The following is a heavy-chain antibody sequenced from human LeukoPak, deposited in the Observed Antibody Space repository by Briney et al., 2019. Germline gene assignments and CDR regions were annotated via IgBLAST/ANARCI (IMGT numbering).Heavy chain of an antibody. V-gene: IGHV4-59*01. CDR2: IYYTGSS. CDR1: GDSISSSY. J-gene: IGHJ4*02. Sequence: SETLSLTCTVSGDSISSSYWSWIRQPPGKGLEWIGYIYYTGSSYYNPSLKSRATTSIDMSKNQFSLKLSSVTAADTAVYYCAGYGSGSYYNAFDFWGQGILVTVSS. CDR3: AGYGSGSYYNAFDF. D-gene: IGHD3-10*01.